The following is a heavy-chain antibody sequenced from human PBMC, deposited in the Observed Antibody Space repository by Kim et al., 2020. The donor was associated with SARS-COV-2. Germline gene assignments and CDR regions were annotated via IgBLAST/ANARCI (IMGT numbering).Heavy chain of an antibody. Sequence: QKFQGRVTMTRDTSISAAYMELSRLRSDDTAVYYCASGPIVVVINDAFDIWGQGTMVTVSS. D-gene: IGHD3-22*01. V-gene: IGHV1-2*02. CDR3: ASGPIVVVINDAFDI. J-gene: IGHJ3*02.